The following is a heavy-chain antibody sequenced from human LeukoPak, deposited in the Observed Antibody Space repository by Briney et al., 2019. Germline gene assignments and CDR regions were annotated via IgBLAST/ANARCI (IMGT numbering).Heavy chain of an antibody. CDR1: GGSISSDH. V-gene: IGHV4-59*01. CDR3: ARKNDFDI. D-gene: IGHD2/OR15-2a*01. J-gene: IGHJ3*02. CDR2: IFYSGRT. Sequence: SETLSLTCTVSGGSISSDHWNWIRQPSGKGLEWIGCIFYSGRTYYNPSLKSRVTISVDMSKSQFSLRLTSVTAADTAVYYCARKNDFDIWGQGTLVTVSS.